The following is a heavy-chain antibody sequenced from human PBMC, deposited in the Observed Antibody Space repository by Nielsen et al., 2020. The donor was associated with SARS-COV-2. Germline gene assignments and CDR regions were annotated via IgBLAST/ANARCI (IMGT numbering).Heavy chain of an antibody. J-gene: IGHJ4*02. Sequence: SQTFSLTCAIPGDSVSSNSAAWNWMRQSPSRGLEWLGRTYYRSKWYNDYAVSVKSRITINPDTSKNQFYHQLNSVTPEGTAVYYCARDGRGYNHYDYWGQGTLVTVSS. CDR1: GDSVSSNSAA. D-gene: IGHD6-25*01. V-gene: IGHV6-1*01. CDR3: ARDGRGYNHYDY. CDR2: TYYRSKWYN.